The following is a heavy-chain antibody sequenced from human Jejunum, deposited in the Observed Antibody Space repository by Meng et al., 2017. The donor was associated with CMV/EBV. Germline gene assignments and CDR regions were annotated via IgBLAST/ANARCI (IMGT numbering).Heavy chain of an antibody. V-gene: IGHV3-15*01. CDR3: STDLDY. Sequence: EVQLVESGGGLVKPGGSLRLSFAASGFTFSKSWMSGVRQAPGKGLEWVGRIKSKTDGGAIDYAAPVKDRFTISRDDSTNTLYLQMNSLNTDDTGVYYCSTDLDYWGQGTLVTVSS. CDR2: IKSKTDGGAI. J-gene: IGHJ4*02. CDR1: GFTFSKSW.